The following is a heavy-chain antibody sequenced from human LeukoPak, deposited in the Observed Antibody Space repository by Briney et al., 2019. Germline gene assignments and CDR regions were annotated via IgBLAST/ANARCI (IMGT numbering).Heavy chain of an antibody. D-gene: IGHD2-2*02. CDR2: ISAYNSDT. J-gene: IGHJ4*02. V-gene: IGHV1-18*01. Sequence: ASVKVSCKASGYTFTSYGISWVRQAPGQGLEWMGWISAYNSDTNYAQKLQGRVTMTTDTSTSTAYMELRSLRSDDTAVYYCARDLSHRGYCSSTSCYTGYWGQGTLVTVSS. CDR3: ARDLSHRGYCSSTSCYTGY. CDR1: GYTFTSYG.